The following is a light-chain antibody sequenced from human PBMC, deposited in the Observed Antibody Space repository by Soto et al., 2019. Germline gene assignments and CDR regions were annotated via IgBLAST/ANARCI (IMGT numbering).Light chain of an antibody. V-gene: IGLV2-14*01. CDR1: SSDVGGYNY. J-gene: IGLJ1*01. CDR2: VVS. Sequence: QSVLAQPTSVSGSPGQSIAISCTGTSSDVGGYNYVSWHQQHPGKAPKVLISVVSNRPSGVSNRFSGSKSGNTASLTISGLQAEDEADYYCSSYTNINTRACVFGTGTKLTVL. CDR3: SSYTNINTRACV.